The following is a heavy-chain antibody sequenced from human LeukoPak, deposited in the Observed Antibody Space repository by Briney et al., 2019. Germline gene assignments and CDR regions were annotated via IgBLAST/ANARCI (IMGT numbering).Heavy chain of an antibody. CDR3: AKDQGDFWSGYYHFDY. CDR2: ISGSGGST. Sequence: GGSLRLSCAASGFTFSSYAMSWVRQAPGKGLEWVSDISGSGGSTYYADSVKGRFTISRDNSKNTLYLQMNSLRAEDTAVYYCAKDQGDFWSGYYHFDYWGQGTLVTVSS. J-gene: IGHJ4*02. V-gene: IGHV3-23*01. D-gene: IGHD3-3*01. CDR1: GFTFSSYA.